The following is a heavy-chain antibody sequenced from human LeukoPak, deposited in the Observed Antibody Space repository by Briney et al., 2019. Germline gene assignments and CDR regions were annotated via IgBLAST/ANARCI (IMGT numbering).Heavy chain of an antibody. CDR3: ARNQAVAANRGASDV. V-gene: IGHV4-28*01. J-gene: IGHJ3*01. CDR1: GYSIGSNNW. CDR2: IYYNGNT. D-gene: IGHD6-19*01. Sequence: PSDTLSLTCAVSGYSIGSNNWWAWVRPPPGKGLEWIGYIYYNGNTYYNPYNPSLTSRVTMSVDTSKNQFSLKLDSVTEIDTAMYYCARNQAVAANRGASDVWGQGTMVTVSS.